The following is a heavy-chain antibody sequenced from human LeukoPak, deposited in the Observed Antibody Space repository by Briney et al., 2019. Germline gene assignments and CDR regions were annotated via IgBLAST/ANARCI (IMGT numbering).Heavy chain of an antibody. CDR3: ARRVRSIAASDY. Sequence: SETLSLTCTVSGGSISSDYWSWIRQPAGKGLEWIGRIFTSGSTSYNPSLKSRVTMSLDTSKNQFSLKLSSVTAADTAVYYCARRVRSIAASDYWGRGTLVTVSS. J-gene: IGHJ4*02. V-gene: IGHV4-4*07. CDR2: IFTSGST. D-gene: IGHD6-25*01. CDR1: GGSISSDY.